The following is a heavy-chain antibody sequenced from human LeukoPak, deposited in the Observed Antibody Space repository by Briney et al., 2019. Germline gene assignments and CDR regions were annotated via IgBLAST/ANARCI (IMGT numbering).Heavy chain of an antibody. CDR2: INAGNGNT. D-gene: IGHD3-10*01. Sequence: ASVKVSCKASGYTFTSYAMHWVRQAPGQRLEWMGWINAGNGNTKYSQKFQGRVTITRDTSASTAYMELSSLRSEDTAVYYCATYGSGSYDAERFDYWGQGTLVTVSS. V-gene: IGHV1-3*01. CDR1: GYTFTSYA. CDR3: ATYGSGSYDAERFDY. J-gene: IGHJ4*02.